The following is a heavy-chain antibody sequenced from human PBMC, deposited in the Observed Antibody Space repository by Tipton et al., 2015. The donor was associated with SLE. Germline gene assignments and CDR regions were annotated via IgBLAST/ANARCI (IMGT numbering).Heavy chain of an antibody. V-gene: IGHV4-34*01. Sequence: TLSLTCAVYGGSFSGYYWSWIRQPPGKGLEWIGEINHSGSTYYNPSLKSRVTISVDTSKNQFSLKLSSVTAADTAVYYCAALPDSGALDYWGQGTLVTVSS. CDR3: AALPDSGALDY. J-gene: IGHJ4*02. D-gene: IGHD1-14*01. CDR1: GGSFSGYY. CDR2: INHSGST.